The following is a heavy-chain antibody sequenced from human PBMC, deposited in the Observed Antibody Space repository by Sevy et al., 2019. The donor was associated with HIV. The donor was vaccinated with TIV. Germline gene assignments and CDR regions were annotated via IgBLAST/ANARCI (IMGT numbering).Heavy chain of an antibody. V-gene: IGHV3-48*03. D-gene: IGHD3-22*01. J-gene: IGHJ5*02. Sequence: GGSLRLSCEASGFTFSSYEMNWVRQAPGKGLEWVSYISSSGTTKKYEDSVKGRFTISSDNAKNALYMQMNSLRAEDKAVYYCARVDANYDKGFDPWGQGTLVTVSS. CDR1: GFTFSSYE. CDR2: ISSSGTTK. CDR3: ARVDANYDKGFDP.